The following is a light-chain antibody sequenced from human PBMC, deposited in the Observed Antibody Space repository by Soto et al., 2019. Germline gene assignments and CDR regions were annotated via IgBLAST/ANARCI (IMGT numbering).Light chain of an antibody. Sequence: QSVLTQPASVSGSPGQSITISCTGTNSDVGGYNYVSWYQQYPGKAPKLMIYEVSDRPSGVSNRFSGSKSGNTASLTISGLQAEDEAEYYCSSYTNINTRACVFXTGTKVTVL. CDR3: SSYTNINTRACV. V-gene: IGLV2-14*01. J-gene: IGLJ1*01. CDR2: EVS. CDR1: NSDVGGYNY.